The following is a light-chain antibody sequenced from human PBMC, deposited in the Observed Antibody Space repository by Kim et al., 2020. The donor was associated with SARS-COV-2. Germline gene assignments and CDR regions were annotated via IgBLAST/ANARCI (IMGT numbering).Light chain of an antibody. Sequence: SPGESATLSCRASDSVSSNYVDWYQQKPGQAPSLLIYGASTRATGTPDRFSGSGTGTDFTLTISRLEPEDFAVYYCQQYGSAPMYTFGQGTRLEI. CDR3: QQYGSAPMYT. CDR1: DSVSSNY. V-gene: IGKV3-20*01. CDR2: GAS. J-gene: IGKJ2*01.